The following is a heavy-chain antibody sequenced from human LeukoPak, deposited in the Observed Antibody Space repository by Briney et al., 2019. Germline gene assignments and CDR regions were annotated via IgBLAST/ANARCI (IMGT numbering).Heavy chain of an antibody. CDR3: AREGRIHPGWYFDL. V-gene: IGHV3-48*04. CDR1: GFIFSSYS. J-gene: IGHJ2*01. CDR2: ISSTSSTI. Sequence: GGSLRLSCAASGFIFSSYSMSWVRQAPGKGLEWVSSISSTSSTIYYADSVKGRFTISRDNANNSLYLQMNSLRAEDTAVYYCAREGRIHPGWYFDLWGRGTLVTVSS. D-gene: IGHD5-18*01.